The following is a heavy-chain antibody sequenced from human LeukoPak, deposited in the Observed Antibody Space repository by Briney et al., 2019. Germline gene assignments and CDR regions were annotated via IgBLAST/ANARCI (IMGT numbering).Heavy chain of an antibody. V-gene: IGHV3-13*01. D-gene: IGHD7-27*01. Sequence: GGSLRLSCAASGFTFSSYDMHWVRQATGKGLEWVSAIGTAGDTYYPGSVKGRFTISREDAKNSLYLQMNSLRAGDTAVYYCARGGDWGPTPHFDYWGQGTLVTVSS. CDR1: GFTFSSYD. J-gene: IGHJ4*02. CDR2: IGTAGDT. CDR3: ARGGDWGPTPHFDY.